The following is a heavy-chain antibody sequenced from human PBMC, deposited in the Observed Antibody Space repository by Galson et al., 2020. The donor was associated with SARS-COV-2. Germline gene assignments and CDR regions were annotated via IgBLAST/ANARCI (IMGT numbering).Heavy chain of an antibody. V-gene: IGHV4-34*01. J-gene: IGHJ3*02. Sequence: SETLSLTCAVYGGSFSGYYWSWIRQPPGKGLEWIGEINSSGSTYYNPSLKSRVTISGDRSKNQFSLRLSSVTAADTAVYYCARLHYGEYAPEAFDIWGPGTRVTVAS. CDR2: INSSGST. CDR3: ARLHYGEYAPEAFDI. D-gene: IGHD4-17*01. CDR1: GGSFSGYY.